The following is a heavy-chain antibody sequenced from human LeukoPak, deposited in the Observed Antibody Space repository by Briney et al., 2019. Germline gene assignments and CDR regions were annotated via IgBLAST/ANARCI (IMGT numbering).Heavy chain of an antibody. D-gene: IGHD2-21*01. CDR2: IYHSGRT. CDR1: GGSISSYY. J-gene: IGHJ6*03. Sequence: SETLSLTCTVSGGSISSYYWGWIRQPPGKGLEWIGIIYHSGRTYYNPSLKSRVTISVDTSKNQFSLKLNSVTAADTAVYYCARVDWLANHYYYMDVWGKGTTVTVSS. CDR3: ARVDWLANHYYYMDV. V-gene: IGHV4-38-2*02.